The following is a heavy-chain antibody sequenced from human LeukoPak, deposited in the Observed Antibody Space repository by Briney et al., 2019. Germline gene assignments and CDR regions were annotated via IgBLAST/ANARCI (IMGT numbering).Heavy chain of an antibody. CDR1: GYSISSGYY. CDR2: IYHSGST. Sequence: SETLSLTCTVSGYSISSGYYWGWIRQPPGKGLEWIGTIYHSGSTYYNPSLKSRVSISVDTSKNQFSLRLSSVTAADTAVYYCARVSYNCNMDDWGKGTTVTVAS. CDR3: ARVSYNCNMDD. J-gene: IGHJ6*03. V-gene: IGHV4-38-2*02.